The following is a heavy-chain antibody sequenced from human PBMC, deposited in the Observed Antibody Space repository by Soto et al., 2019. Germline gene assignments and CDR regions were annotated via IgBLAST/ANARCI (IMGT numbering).Heavy chain of an antibody. J-gene: IGHJ4*02. CDR1: GLTFSSHA. CDR3: AEPHQDYDAY. CDR2: ISGSGGST. V-gene: IGHV3-23*01. Sequence: GGSLRLSCAAYGLTFSSHAMSWVRQAPGKGLEWVSAISGSGGSTYYADSVKGRFTISRDNSKNTLYLQMNSLRAEDTAVYYCAEPHQDYDAYWGQGTLVTGSA.